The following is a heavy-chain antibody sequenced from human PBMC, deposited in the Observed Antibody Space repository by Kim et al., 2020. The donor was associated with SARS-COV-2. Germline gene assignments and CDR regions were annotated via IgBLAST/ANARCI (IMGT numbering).Heavy chain of an antibody. D-gene: IGHD2-2*01. V-gene: IGHV3-23*05. CDR3: AKLMTTSSYSAMDV. Sequence: YADSVSGRFTISRDNSMNTLSLQMNSLGADDTAVYYCAKLMTTSSYSAMDVWGQGTTVTVSS. J-gene: IGHJ6*02.